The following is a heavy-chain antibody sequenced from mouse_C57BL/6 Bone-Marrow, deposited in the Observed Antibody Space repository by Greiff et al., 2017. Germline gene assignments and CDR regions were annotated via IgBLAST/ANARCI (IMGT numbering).Heavy chain of an antibody. CDR2: ILPGSGST. Sequence: QVQLQQSGAELMKPGASVKLSCKATGYTFPGYWIEWVKQRPGHGLEWIGEILPGSGSTNYNEKFKGKVTFTADTSSNTAYMQLSSLTTEDSAIYYGARDDYDGRYAMDYWGQGTSVTVSS. CDR3: ARDDYDGRYAMDY. V-gene: IGHV1-9*01. CDR1: GYTFPGYW. J-gene: IGHJ4*01. D-gene: IGHD2-4*01.